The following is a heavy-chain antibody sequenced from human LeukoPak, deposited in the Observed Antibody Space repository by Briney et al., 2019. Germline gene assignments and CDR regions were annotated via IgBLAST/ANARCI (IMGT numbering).Heavy chain of an antibody. J-gene: IGHJ6*02. D-gene: IGHD6-13*01. Sequence: GGSLRLSCAASGFTFSSYWMSWVRQAPGKGLEWVANIKQDGSEKYYVDSVKGRFTISRDNAKNSLYLQMNSLRAEDTAVYYCARDRYSSSWYLSYYYGMDVWGQGTTVTVS. CDR2: IKQDGSEK. V-gene: IGHV3-7*03. CDR1: GFTFSSYW. CDR3: ARDRYSSSWYLSYYYGMDV.